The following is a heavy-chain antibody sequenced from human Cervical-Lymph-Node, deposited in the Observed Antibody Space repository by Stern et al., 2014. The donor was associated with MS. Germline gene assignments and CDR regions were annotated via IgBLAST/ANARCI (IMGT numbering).Heavy chain of an antibody. CDR1: GFTVSNNY. CDR3: ARAIFGVNTAAMAPDAFDT. D-gene: IGHD3-3*01. Sequence: EVQLVESGGGLIQPGGSLRLSCAAPGFTVSNNYMSWVRQAPGKGLEWVSLIYTDASTYYTGSVKGRFTISRDSSKIKMCLQMNSLRAEDTAVYYCARAIFGVNTAAMAPDAFDTWGQGTMVTVSS. CDR2: IYTDAST. J-gene: IGHJ3*02. V-gene: IGHV3-53*01.